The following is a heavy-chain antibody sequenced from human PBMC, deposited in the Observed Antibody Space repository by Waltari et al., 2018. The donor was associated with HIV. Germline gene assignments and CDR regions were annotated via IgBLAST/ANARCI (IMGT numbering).Heavy chain of an antibody. CDR3: AGHPIVVVTAKDAFDI. CDR2: LYYSGST. V-gene: IGHV4-39*01. CDR1: GGSILSSPYS. D-gene: IGHD2-21*02. Sequence: QLQLQESGPGLVKPSETLSLSCAVSGGSILSSPYSWGWPRRPPGKGPEWIGSLYYSGSTYYNPSLKSRVTISLDTSKNQFSLKVTSVTAADTAVYYCAGHPIVVVTAKDAFDIWGEGTMVTVSS. J-gene: IGHJ3*02.